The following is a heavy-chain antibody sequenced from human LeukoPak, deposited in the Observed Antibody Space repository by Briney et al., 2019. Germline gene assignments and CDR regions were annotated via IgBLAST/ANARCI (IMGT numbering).Heavy chain of an antibody. CDR3: AREIPGAMNAFDI. Sequence: GGSLRLSCVASGFTFRDYWMTWVRQAPGKGLERVANIKEDGNKQYYLDSVKGRFTISRDNGKNSLYLQMNSLRAEDTAAFYCAREIPGAMNAFDIWGQGTMVTVSS. CDR2: IKEDGNKQ. J-gene: IGHJ3*02. D-gene: IGHD2-2*01. CDR1: GFTFRDYW. V-gene: IGHV3-7*01.